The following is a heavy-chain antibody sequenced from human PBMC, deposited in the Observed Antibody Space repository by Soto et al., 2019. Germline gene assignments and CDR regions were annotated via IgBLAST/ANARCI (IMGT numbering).Heavy chain of an antibody. CDR3: ARVWVGTTFAYDDGMDV. J-gene: IGHJ6*02. CDR1: GYTFTTYG. D-gene: IGHD1-1*01. Sequence: QVQLVQSGAEVKKPGASVKVSCKASGYTFTTYGINWVRQAPGQGLEWMGWISAYNGNTNYAQKLQGRVTMTTDTSTSTAYMELRSLRSDDTAVYYCARVWVGTTFAYDDGMDVWGQGTTVTVSS. V-gene: IGHV1-18*01. CDR2: ISAYNGNT.